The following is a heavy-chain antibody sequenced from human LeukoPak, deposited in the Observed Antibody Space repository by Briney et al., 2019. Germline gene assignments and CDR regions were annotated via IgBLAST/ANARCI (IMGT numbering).Heavy chain of an antibody. V-gene: IGHV1-46*01. D-gene: IGHD4-17*01. CDR3: ARDQAATVTTRFDP. J-gene: IGHJ5*02. CDR2: INPSGGST. Sequence: ASVKVSCKASGYTFTSYGISWVRQAPGQGLEWMGIINPSGGSTSYAQKFQGRVTMTRDTSTSTVYMELSSLRSEDTAVYYCARDQAATVTTRFDPWGQGTLVTVSS. CDR1: GYTFTSYG.